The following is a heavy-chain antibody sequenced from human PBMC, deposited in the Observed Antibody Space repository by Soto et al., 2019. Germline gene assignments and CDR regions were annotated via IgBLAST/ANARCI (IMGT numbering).Heavy chain of an antibody. CDR2: IYYSGST. CDR1: GGSISSYY. D-gene: IGHD6-13*01. Sequence: SETLSLTCTVSGGSISSYYWSWIRQPPGKGLEWIGYIYYSGSTNYNPSLKSRVTISVDTSKNQFSLKLSSVTAADTAVYYCSSIAAAGPTSWGQGTLVTVSS. V-gene: IGHV4-59*08. J-gene: IGHJ4*02. CDR3: SSIAAAGPTS.